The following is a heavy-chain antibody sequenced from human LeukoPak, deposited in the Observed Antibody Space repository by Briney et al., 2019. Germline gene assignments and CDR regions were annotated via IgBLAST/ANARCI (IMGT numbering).Heavy chain of an antibody. Sequence: ASVKVSCKASGYTFTSYYMHWVRQAPGQGLEWMGIINPSGGSTSYAQKFQGRVTMTRDMSTSTVYMELSSLRSEDTAVYYCVRGWVAAWFDYWGQGTLVTVSS. CDR2: INPSGGST. V-gene: IGHV1-46*01. CDR3: VRGWVAAWFDY. J-gene: IGHJ4*02. D-gene: IGHD6-25*01. CDR1: GYTFTSYY.